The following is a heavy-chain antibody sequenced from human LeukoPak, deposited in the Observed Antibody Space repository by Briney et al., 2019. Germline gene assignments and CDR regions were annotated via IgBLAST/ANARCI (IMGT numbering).Heavy chain of an antibody. Sequence: PSETLSLTCTVSGGSISSGGYYWSWIRQPPGKGLEWIGYIYHSGSTYYNPSPKSRVTISVDRSKNQFSLKLSSVTAADTAVYYCARDSVAGAHFDYWGQGTLVTVSS. J-gene: IGHJ4*02. V-gene: IGHV4-30-2*01. CDR2: IYHSGST. D-gene: IGHD6-19*01. CDR3: ARDSVAGAHFDY. CDR1: GGSISSGGYY.